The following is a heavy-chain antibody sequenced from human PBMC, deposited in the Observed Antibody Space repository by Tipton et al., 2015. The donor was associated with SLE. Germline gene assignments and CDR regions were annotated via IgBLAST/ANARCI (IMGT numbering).Heavy chain of an antibody. D-gene: IGHD3-10*01. CDR1: GFTVSTNY. V-gene: IGHV3-74*01. Sequence: GSLRLSCAASGFTVSTNYMSWVRQAPGKGLEWVSRINGAGSITSYADSVQGRFTITRDNAKNTLYLEMSSLRDEDTAVYYCVSRWGVEYWGQGTLVTVSS. J-gene: IGHJ4*02. CDR3: VSRWGVEY. CDR2: INGAGSIT.